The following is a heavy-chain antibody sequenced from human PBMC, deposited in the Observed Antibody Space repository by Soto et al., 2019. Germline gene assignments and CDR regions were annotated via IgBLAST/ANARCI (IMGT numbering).Heavy chain of an antibody. CDR3: ARERYQVLSDGMDV. V-gene: IGHV1-69*05. J-gene: IGHJ6*02. CDR2: IIPIFGTA. D-gene: IGHD2-2*01. Sequence: TVKVSCKYSVGTFSSYDIIWVRQAPGQGLEWMGGIIPIFGTANYAQKFQGRLTLSRDTSINTAYMELSRLSIDDTALYYCARERYQVLSDGMDVWVQGNTVTV. CDR1: VGTFSSYD.